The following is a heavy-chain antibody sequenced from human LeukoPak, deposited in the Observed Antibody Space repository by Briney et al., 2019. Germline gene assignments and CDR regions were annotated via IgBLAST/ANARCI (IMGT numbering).Heavy chain of an antibody. J-gene: IGHJ4*02. CDR1: GGSISSYY. CDR2: IYYSGST. V-gene: IGHV4-59*01. CDR3: ARDEGRGYSYGYDY. D-gene: IGHD5-18*01. Sequence: SETLSPTCAVSGGSISSYYWSWIRQPPGKGLEWIGYIYYSGSTNYNPSLKSRVTISVDTSKNQFSLKLSSVTAADTAVYYCARDEGRGYSYGYDYWGQGTLVTVSS.